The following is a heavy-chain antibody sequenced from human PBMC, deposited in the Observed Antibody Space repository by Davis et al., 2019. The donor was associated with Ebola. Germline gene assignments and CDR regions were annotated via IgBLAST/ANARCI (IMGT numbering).Heavy chain of an antibody. CDR2: ISGSGGST. CDR1: GFTFSSYA. Sequence: PGGSLRLSCAASGFTFSSYAMSWVRQAPGKGLEWVSAISGSGGSTYYADSVKGRFSISRDNAKTSLYLQIHSLRPEDTAIYYCARDLSGYTYGYGLYVYHFDLWGQGTLVTVSS. J-gene: IGHJ5*02. CDR3: ARDLSGYTYGYGLYVYHFDL. D-gene: IGHD5-18*01. V-gene: IGHV3-23*01.